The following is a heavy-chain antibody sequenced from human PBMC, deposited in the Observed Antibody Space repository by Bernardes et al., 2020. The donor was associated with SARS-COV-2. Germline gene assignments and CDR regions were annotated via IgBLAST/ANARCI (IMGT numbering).Heavy chain of an antibody. CDR1: KFTVSTNY. CDR3: ATAPHYYYGLDV. J-gene: IGHJ6*02. V-gene: IGHV3-53*01. CDR2: LYSGGTT. Sequence: SLRLSCEASKFTVSTNYMSWVRQAPGKGLEWVSLLYSGGTTYYADSVKGRFTVSRDNSKNTLFLQMSDLRAEDTAIYYCATAPHYYYGLDVWGQGTAVTVSS.